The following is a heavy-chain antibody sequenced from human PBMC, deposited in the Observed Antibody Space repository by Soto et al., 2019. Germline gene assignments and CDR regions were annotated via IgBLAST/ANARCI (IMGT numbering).Heavy chain of an antibody. V-gene: IGHV1-3*05. CDR1: GYPFSNYA. CDR3: APSTFCSIATGCQWYGMEV. D-gene: IGHD2-2*01. J-gene: IGHJ6*01. CDR2: SNAGNGNS. Sequence: QVQLVQSGAEEKKPGASVKVSCKASGYPFSNYAMHWVRQAPGQGLEWMGWSNAGNGNSKYSQKFQGRVTIPRDTSETTAYMGLASLILKDTVFYYCAPSTFCSIATGCQWYGMEVWGRGPRSPSPQ.